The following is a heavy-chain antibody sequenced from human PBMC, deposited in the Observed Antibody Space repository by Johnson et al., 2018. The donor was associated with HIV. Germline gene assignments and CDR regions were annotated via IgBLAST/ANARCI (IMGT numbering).Heavy chain of an antibody. Sequence: VQLVESGGGLVKPGGSLRLSCAASGFTFTNAWMSWVRQAPGKGLEWLGRIKSETDGGTTDYAAPVKDRFTISRDDSKNTLYMQMNSLKVADAAVYYCATTDIVGAFDIWDQGTMVTVSS. V-gene: IGHV3-15*01. D-gene: IGHD2-15*01. CDR1: GFTFTNAW. CDR3: ATTDIVGAFDI. CDR2: IKSETDGGTT. J-gene: IGHJ3*02.